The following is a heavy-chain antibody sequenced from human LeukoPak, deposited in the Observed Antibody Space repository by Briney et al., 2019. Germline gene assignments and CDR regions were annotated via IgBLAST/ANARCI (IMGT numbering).Heavy chain of an antibody. CDR3: ARDSGTTGEVKFDP. Sequence: SETLSLTCTVSGGSISSYYWSWIGQPAGTALEWIGRIYTSGTVTYNPSLKSRVTMSVDTSKNQFSLKLSSVPAAATAVYYCARDSGTTGEVKFDPWGQGTLVTVSS. CDR2: IYTSGTV. J-gene: IGHJ5*02. V-gene: IGHV4-4*07. CDR1: GGSISSYY. D-gene: IGHD3-10*01.